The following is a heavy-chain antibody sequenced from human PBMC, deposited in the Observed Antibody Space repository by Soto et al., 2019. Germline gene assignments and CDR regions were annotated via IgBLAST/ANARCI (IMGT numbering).Heavy chain of an antibody. V-gene: IGHV3-23*01. CDR2: ISGSST. CDR3: AKHSRETTTCCGED. D-gene: IGHD2-2*01. J-gene: IGHJ4*02. Sequence: GGSLRLSCAASGFTFSSYAMSWVRQAPGKGLEWVSAISGSSTYYADSVKGRFTISRDNSKNTLYLQMNSLRAEDTAVYYCAKHSRETTTCCGEDWGQGTRVTVSS. CDR1: GFTFSSYA.